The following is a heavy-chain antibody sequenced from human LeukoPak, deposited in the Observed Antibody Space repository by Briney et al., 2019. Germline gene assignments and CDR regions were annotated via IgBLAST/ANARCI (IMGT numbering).Heavy chain of an antibody. D-gene: IGHD6-13*01. V-gene: IGHV4-34*01. Sequence: SRVTISVDTSKNQFSPKLSSVTAADTAVYYCARGITAAGKYYYYYYGMDVWGQGTTVTVSS. CDR3: ARGITAAGKYYYYYYGMDV. J-gene: IGHJ6*02.